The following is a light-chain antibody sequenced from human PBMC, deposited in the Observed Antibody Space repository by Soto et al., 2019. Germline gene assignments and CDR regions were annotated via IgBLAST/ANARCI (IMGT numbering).Light chain of an antibody. CDR1: QRVLYSSSNKNY. Sequence: DIVMTQSPDSLAVSLGERAIINCKSSQRVLYSSSNKNYLAWYQQKPGQPPKLLIYWASTRESGVPDRFSGSGSGTDFTLTISSLQAEDVAVYYCQQYCSSPWTFGQGTKVEIK. V-gene: IGKV4-1*01. CDR3: QQYCSSPWT. J-gene: IGKJ1*01. CDR2: WAS.